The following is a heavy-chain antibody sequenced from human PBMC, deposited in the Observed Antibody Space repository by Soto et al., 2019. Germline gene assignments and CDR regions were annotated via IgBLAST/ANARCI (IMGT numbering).Heavy chain of an antibody. Sequence: EVQLVESGGGLVKPGGSLRLSCAASGFTFSSYSMNWVRQAPGKGLEWVSSISSSSTIYYADSVKSRFTTHRDNAKNSLYLQMNSLRAEDTAVYYCARDLRCSGGSCYNWFELWGQGTMVNVSS. D-gene: IGHD2-15*01. J-gene: IGHJ5*02. CDR2: ISSSSTI. CDR3: ARDLRCSGGSCYNWFEL. CDR1: GFTFSSYS. V-gene: IGHV3-21*01.